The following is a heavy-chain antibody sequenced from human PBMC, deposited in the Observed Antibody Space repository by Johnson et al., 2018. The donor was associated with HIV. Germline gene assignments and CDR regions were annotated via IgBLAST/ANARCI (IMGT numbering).Heavy chain of an antibody. J-gene: IGHJ3*01. D-gene: IGHD5-18*01. CDR3: AKERTAMVTPFDA. V-gene: IGHV3-30*18. CDR1: GFSFSTYN. Sequence: QMLLVESGGGVVQPGRSLRLSCAASGFSFSTYNMHWVRHAPGRGLEWVAFISYSGSATSYVDSVKRRFTVSRDNSENTLFLQMNSLRDEDTAVYYCAKERTAMVTPFDAWGQGTRVTVSS. CDR2: ISYSGSAT.